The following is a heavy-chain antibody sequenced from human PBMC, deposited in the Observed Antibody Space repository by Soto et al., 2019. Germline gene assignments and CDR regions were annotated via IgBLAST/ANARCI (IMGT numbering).Heavy chain of an antibody. CDR1: GFTVSSNY. D-gene: IGHD3-22*01. J-gene: IGHJ6*02. CDR3: ARGDYYDSSGYYYYYGMDV. Sequence: GGSLRLSCAASGFTVSSNYMSWVRQAPGKGLEWVSVIYSGGSTYYADSVKGRFTISRHNSKNTLYLQMNSLRAEDTAVYYCARGDYYDSSGYYYYYGMDVWGQGTTVTVSS. CDR2: IYSGGST. V-gene: IGHV3-66*01.